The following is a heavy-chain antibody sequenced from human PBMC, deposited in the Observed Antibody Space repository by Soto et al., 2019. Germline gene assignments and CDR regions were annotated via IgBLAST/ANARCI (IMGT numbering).Heavy chain of an antibody. CDR3: GRVRDGYDFNWFDP. V-gene: IGHV4-59*01. CDR1: GDSISGYY. J-gene: IGHJ5*02. Sequence: PSETLSLTCTVSGDSISGYYWSWIRQPPGKGLEWIGYIYYSGSTNYNPSLKSRVTISVDTSKNQLSLKLSSVSAVDTAVYYCGRVRDGYDFNWFDPWGQGTLVTVSS. D-gene: IGHD5-12*01. CDR2: IYYSGST.